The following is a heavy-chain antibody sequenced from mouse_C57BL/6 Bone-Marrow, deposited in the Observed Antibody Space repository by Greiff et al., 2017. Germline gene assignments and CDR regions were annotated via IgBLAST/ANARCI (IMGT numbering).Heavy chain of an antibody. J-gene: IGHJ2*01. CDR1: GFNIKDDY. CDR3: ASFDGNYFDF. Sequence: VQLKESGAELVRPGASVKLSCTASGFNIKDDYIHWVKQRPEQGLEWIGWIDPEIGETEYASKFQGKATIPSDTSSNTAYLQLSSLTSEDTAVYYCASFDGNYFDFWGQGTPLTVAS. CDR2: IDPEIGET. V-gene: IGHV14-4*01. D-gene: IGHD2-3*01.